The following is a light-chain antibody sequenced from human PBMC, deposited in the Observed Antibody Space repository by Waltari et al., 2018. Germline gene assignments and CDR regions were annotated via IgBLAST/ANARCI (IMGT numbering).Light chain of an antibody. CDR3: QQRSNWPPLT. V-gene: IGKV3-11*01. J-gene: IGKJ5*01. CDR2: DAS. Sequence: EIVLTQSPATLSLSPGERATLSCRASQSVDSYLAWYQQKPGQAPRLLIYDASNRATCIPSRFSGSGSGTDFTLTISSLEPEDFAVYYCQQRSNWPPLTFGQGTRLEIK. CDR1: QSVDSY.